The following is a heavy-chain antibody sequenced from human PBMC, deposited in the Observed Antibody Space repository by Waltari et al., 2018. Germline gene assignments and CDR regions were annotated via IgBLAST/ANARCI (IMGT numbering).Heavy chain of an antibody. D-gene: IGHD4-17*01. CDR1: GDTISSYH. V-gene: IGHV4-59*01. Sequence: QVLLQESGPALVKPSETLSLSCTVPGDTISSYHWSWIRQPPGKGLEWIGYIYYPGTTNYNPSLKSRVTISLDTSKNQVSLELSSVTAADTAVYYCARGDTTGVFYYYMDVWGKGTTVTVSS. CDR3: ARGDTTGVFYYYMDV. CDR2: IYYPGTT. J-gene: IGHJ6*03.